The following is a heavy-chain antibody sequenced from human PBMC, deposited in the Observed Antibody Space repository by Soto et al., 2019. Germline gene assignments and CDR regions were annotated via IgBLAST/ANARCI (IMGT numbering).Heavy chain of an antibody. CDR2: LFNRVKA. CDR1: GGSVNTLY. D-gene: IGHD1-26*01. CDR3: ASVQGSGFWDSSQSYYGMDV. J-gene: IGHJ6*04. Sequence: PSLPMPLPCTVFGGSVNTLYCRWVLQPPGQGLEWIGSLFNRVKAKHNPCPKSRVTMSLDTSKTQFSLKLTSVRAEDTGVYFCASVQGSGFWDSSQSYYGMDVWGKGSTVTVSS. V-gene: IGHV4-59*02.